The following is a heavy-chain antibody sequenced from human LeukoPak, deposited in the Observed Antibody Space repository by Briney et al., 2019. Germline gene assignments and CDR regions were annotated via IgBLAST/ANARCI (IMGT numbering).Heavy chain of an antibody. J-gene: IGHJ5*02. CDR3: ARGKTYYYGSGSYYRNSGNWFDP. D-gene: IGHD3-10*01. CDR2: INHSGST. CDR1: GGSFSGYY. V-gene: IGHV4-34*01. Sequence: PSETLSLTCAVYGGSFSGYYWSWIRQPPGRGLEWIGEINHSGSTNYNPSLKSRVTISVDTSKNQFSLKLSSVTAADTAVYYCARGKTYYYGSGSYYRNSGNWFDPWGQGTLVTVSS.